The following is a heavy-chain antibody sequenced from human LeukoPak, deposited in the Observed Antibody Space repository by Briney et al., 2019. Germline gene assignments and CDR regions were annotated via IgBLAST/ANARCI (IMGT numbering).Heavy chain of an antibody. CDR2: TDPSDSYT. J-gene: IGHJ4*02. D-gene: IGHD5-24*01. Sequence: GESLKISCKGSGYSFTSYWISWVRQMPGKGLGWMGRTDPSDSYTNYSPSFQGHVTISADKSISTAYLQWSSLKASDTAMYYCARLQVEMATAVDYWGQGTLVTVSS. V-gene: IGHV5-10-1*01. CDR1: GYSFTSYW. CDR3: ARLQVEMATAVDY.